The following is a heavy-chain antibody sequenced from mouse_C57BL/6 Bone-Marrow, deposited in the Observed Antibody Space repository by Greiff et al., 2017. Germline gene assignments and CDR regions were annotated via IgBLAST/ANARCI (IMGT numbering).Heavy chain of an antibody. CDR3: ARGLYGSPGFAY. J-gene: IGHJ3*01. CDR2: ISDGGSYT. V-gene: IGHV5-4*03. D-gene: IGHD1-1*01. Sequence: EVKLVESGGGLVKPGGSLKLSCAASGFTFSSYAMSWVRQTPEKRLEWVATISDGGSYTYYPDNVKGRFTISRDNAKNNLYLQMSHLKSEDTAMYYCARGLYGSPGFAYWGQGTLVTVSA. CDR1: GFTFSSYA.